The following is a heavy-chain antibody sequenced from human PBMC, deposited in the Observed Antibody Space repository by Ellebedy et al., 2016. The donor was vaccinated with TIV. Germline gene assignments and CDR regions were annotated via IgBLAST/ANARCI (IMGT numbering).Heavy chain of an antibody. CDR2: VIPVFGTP. CDR1: GYTFTGYY. V-gene: IGHV1-69*13. D-gene: IGHD3-10*01. CDR3: AKDPRGVRGLIINNDDTEI. J-gene: IGHJ3*02. Sequence: AASAKVSCKASGYTFTGYYMHWVRQAPGQGLEWMGGVIPVFGTPIYAQKFRPRVTFTADASTSSAYMELRDLKSDDTAVYYCAKDPRGVRGLIINNDDTEIWGQGTMVTVSS.